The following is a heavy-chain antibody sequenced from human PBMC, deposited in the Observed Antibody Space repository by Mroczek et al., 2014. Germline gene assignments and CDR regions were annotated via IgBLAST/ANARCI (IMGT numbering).Heavy chain of an antibody. CDR2: INHSGST. CDR1: GGSFSGYY. V-gene: IGHV4-34*01. J-gene: IGHJ6*02. Sequence: VQLQQWGAGLLKPSETLSLTCAVYGGSFSGYYWSWIRQPPGKGLEWIGEINHSGSTNYNPSLKSRVTISVDTSKNQFSLKLSSVTAADTAVYYCARGLFKRITIWSPQKYGMDVWGQGTTVTVSS. D-gene: IGHD3-9*01. CDR3: ARGLFKRITIWSPQKYGMDV.